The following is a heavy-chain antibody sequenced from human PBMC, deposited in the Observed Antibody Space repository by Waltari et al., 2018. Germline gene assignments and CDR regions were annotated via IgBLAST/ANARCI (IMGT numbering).Heavy chain of an antibody. CDR3: ARRSDYFDGSLDFGMDV. Sequence: QLQLQESGPGLVKPSETLSLTCTVSGGSINTGGHYWVWIRQAPGKGLEWIGSIFYFGGRTFYAPSLKRRVSFSVDTSKNHFSLSLRSATAADTAVYFCARRSDYFDGSLDFGMDVWGQGTTVTVSS. J-gene: IGHJ6*02. CDR2: IFYFGGRT. D-gene: IGHD3-22*01. V-gene: IGHV4-39*02. CDR1: GGSINTGGHY.